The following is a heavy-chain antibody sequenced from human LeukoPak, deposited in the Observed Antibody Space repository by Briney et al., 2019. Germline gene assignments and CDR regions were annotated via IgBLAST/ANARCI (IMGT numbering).Heavy chain of an antibody. CDR2: IDYSGST. D-gene: IGHD4-17*01. J-gene: IGHJ3*02. CDR3: ARNMTAVSRLDVFDI. CDR1: GGSMSNRGQY. V-gene: IGHV4-39*01. Sequence: SQTLSLTCTVSGGSMSNRGQYWGWIRQSPVKGLERIGSIDYSGSTYYNPSLKLRVAISVDASKTQFSLELRSVTAADTAIYYCARNMTAVSRLDVFDIWGPGTMVTVS.